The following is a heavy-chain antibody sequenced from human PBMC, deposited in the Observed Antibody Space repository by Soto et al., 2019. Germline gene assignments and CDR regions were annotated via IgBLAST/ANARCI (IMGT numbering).Heavy chain of an antibody. Sequence: SVKVSCKASGGTFSSYTISWVRQAPGQGLEWMGRIIPILGIANYAQKFQGRVTITADKSTSTAYMELSSLRSEDTAVYYCARGVLWFGELLSGWFDPWGQGTLVTVSS. CDR1: GGTFSSYT. J-gene: IGHJ5*02. CDR2: IIPILGIA. CDR3: ARGVLWFGELLSGWFDP. D-gene: IGHD3-10*01. V-gene: IGHV1-69*02.